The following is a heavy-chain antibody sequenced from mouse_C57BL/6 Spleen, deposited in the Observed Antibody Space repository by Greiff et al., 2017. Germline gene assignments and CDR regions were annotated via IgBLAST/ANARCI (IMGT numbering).Heavy chain of an antibody. V-gene: IGHV1-82*01. J-gene: IGHJ3*01. CDR1: GYAFSSSW. CDR2: IYPGDGDT. D-gene: IGHD2-5*01. Sequence: QVQLQQSGPELVKPGASVKISCKASGYAFSSSWMNWVKQRPGKGLEWIGRIYPGDGDTNYNGKFKGKATLTADKSSSTAYMQLSSLTSEDAAVYFCARSWSNYEDYWGQGTLVTVSA. CDR3: ARSWSNYEDY.